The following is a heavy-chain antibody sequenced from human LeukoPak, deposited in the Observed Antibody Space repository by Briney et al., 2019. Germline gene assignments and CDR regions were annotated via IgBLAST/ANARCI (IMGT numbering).Heavy chain of an antibody. V-gene: IGHV4-39*07. Sequence: SETLSLTCTVSGGSISSSSYYWGWIRQPPGKGLEWIGSIYYSGSTYYNPSLKSRVTISVDTSKNQFSLNLRSVTAADTAVYYCANKVYCSRTSCYPAGYWGQGTLVTVSS. CDR1: GGSISSSSYY. J-gene: IGHJ4*02. CDR3: ANKVYCSRTSCYPAGY. D-gene: IGHD2-2*01. CDR2: IYYSGST.